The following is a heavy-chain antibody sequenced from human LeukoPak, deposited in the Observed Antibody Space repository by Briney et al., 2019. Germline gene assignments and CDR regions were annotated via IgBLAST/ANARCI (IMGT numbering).Heavy chain of an antibody. Sequence: PGGSLGLSCAASGFSFGLHWMNWVRQAPGMGLEWVANIKEDGTLAYYADSVTGRFSISRDNTKNSLYLQMNGLRAEDTAVYFCVRDGYNQNRFDFWGQGILVTVSS. CDR3: VRDGYNQNRFDF. CDR2: IKEDGTLA. J-gene: IGHJ4*02. CDR1: GFSFGLHW. V-gene: IGHV3-7*03. D-gene: IGHD3-22*01.